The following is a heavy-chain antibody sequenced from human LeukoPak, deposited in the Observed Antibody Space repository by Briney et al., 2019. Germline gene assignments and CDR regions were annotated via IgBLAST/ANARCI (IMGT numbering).Heavy chain of an antibody. J-gene: IGHJ4*02. Sequence: EASVKVSCKASGGTFGSYAISWVRQAPGQGLEWMGGIIPIFGTANYAQKFQGRVTITADESTSTAYMELSSLRSEDTAVYYCARAPRYSSGWYGDYWGQGTLVTVSS. CDR2: IIPIFGTA. D-gene: IGHD6-19*01. CDR1: GGTFGSYA. CDR3: ARAPRYSSGWYGDY. V-gene: IGHV1-69*01.